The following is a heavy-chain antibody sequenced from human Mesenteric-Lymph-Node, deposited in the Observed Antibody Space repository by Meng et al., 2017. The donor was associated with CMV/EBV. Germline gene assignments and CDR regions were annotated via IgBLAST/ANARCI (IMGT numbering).Heavy chain of an antibody. CDR3: ARGSSYDILTGYFDY. CDR1: GGSFIGYY. V-gene: IGHV4-34*01. Sequence: HQWGGGPLKPSESRSVTCAVYGGSFIGYYGNWIRQSPEKGLEWIGEINHSGSTTYNPSFTSRIIISVDTSTNQISLNMSSVTAADTAVYYCARGSSYDILTGYFDYWGQGALVTVSS. J-gene: IGHJ4*02. D-gene: IGHD3-9*01. CDR2: INHSGST.